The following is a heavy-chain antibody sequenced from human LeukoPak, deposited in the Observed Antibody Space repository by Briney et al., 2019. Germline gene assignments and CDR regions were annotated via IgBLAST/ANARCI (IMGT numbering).Heavy chain of an antibody. D-gene: IGHD3-22*01. CDR1: GYTFTGYY. CDR2: INPNSGGT. V-gene: IGHV1-2*02. J-gene: IGHJ3*02. Sequence: GASVKVSCKASGYTFTGYYMHWVRQAPGQGLEWMGWINPNSGGTNYAQKFQGRVTMTRDTSISTAYMELSRLRSDDTAVYYCAKVLGSGYYLDAFDIWGQGTMVTVSS. CDR3: AKVLGSGYYLDAFDI.